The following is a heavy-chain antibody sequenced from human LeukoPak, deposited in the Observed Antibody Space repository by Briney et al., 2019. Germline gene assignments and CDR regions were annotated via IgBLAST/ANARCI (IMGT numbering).Heavy chain of an antibody. CDR3: ARDRDYYDSSGYYKQDAFDI. V-gene: IGHV3-23*01. CDR1: GFTFSSYA. J-gene: IGHJ3*02. D-gene: IGHD3-22*01. Sequence: PGGSLRLSCAASGFTFSSYAMSWVRQAPGKGLEWVSAISGSGGSTYYADSVKGRFTISRDNSKNTLYLQMNSLRAEDTAVYYCARDRDYYDSSGYYKQDAFDIWGQGTMVTVSS. CDR2: ISGSGGST.